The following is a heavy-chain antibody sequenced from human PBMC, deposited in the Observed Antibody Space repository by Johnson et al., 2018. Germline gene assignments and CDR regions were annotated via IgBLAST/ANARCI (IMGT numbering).Heavy chain of an antibody. D-gene: IGHD3-10*01. CDR2: ISGSSRST. J-gene: IGHJ4*02. V-gene: IGHV3-23*04. CDR1: GFTFNNYA. CDR3: AKDIIALVRGVLHY. Sequence: EVQLVESGGGLFQPGGSLRLSCAASGFTFNNYAISWVRQTPGKGLEWVSAISGSSRSTYYADSVKGRFTISRDNSKDTLFLQINSLRAEDTALYYCAKDIIALVRGVLHYWGQGSLVTVSS.